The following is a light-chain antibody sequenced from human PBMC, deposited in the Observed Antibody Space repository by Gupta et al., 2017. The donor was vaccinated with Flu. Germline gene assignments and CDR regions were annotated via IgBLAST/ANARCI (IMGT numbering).Light chain of an antibody. V-gene: IGKV1-39*01. CDR2: AAS. CDR3: QQSDSRPRT. Sequence: PSSLSASVGDEVTITCRASQTINNYLNWYQQKPGTAPKLLIYAASSLQSGVPLRFSGSGSGTDFTLTISSLQPEDFATYFCQQSDSRPRTFGQGTKVEIK. CDR1: QTINNY. J-gene: IGKJ1*01.